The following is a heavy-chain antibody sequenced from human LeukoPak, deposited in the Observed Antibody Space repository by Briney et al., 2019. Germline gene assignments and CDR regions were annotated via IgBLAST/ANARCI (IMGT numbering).Heavy chain of an antibody. CDR1: GFTISNDS. Sequence: GGSLRLSCAASGFTISNDSMTWVRQAPGKGLERVANIKQDGSEKNYVDSVKGRFTISRDNTNYSLYLQMNSLRAEDTAVYYCARDARVCSSYRCYYYYHYMDVWGKGTTVTVSS. CDR3: ARDARVCSSYRCYYYYHYMDV. CDR2: IKQDGSEK. V-gene: IGHV3-7*01. J-gene: IGHJ6*03. D-gene: IGHD2-2*01.